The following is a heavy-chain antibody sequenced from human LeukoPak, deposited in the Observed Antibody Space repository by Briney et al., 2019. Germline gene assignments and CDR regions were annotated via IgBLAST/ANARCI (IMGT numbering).Heavy chain of an antibody. CDR1: GGSISSYY. CDR2: IYYSGST. V-gene: IGHV4-59*12. Sequence: SETLSLTCTVSGGSISSYYWSWIRQPPGKGLEWIGYIYYSGSTNYNPSLKSRVTMSVDTSKNQFSLKLSSVTAADTAVYYCARSPHTAMVIIDYWGQGTLVTVSS. J-gene: IGHJ4*02. D-gene: IGHD5-18*01. CDR3: ARSPHTAMVIIDY.